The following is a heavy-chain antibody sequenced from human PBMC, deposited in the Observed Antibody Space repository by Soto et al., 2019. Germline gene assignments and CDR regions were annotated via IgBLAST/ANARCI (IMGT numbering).Heavy chain of an antibody. CDR3: ANSNYAQSE. CDR2: ISYDGSNK. J-gene: IGHJ4*02. D-gene: IGHD1-7*01. Sequence: QVQLVESGGGVVQPGRSLRLSCAASGFTFNTYGMHWVRQAPGKGPEWVAVISYDGSNKYYADSVKGGFTISRDNSKKALYLQMNSLRADDPAVYYCANSNYAQSEWGQGTLVTVSS. CDR1: GFTFNTYG. V-gene: IGHV3-30*18.